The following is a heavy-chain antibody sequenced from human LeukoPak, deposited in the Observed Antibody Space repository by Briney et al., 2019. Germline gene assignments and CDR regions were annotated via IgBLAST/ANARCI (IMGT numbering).Heavy chain of an antibody. J-gene: IGHJ3*02. Sequence: GGSLRLSCAASGFTFSSYSMHWVRQAPGKGLEWVSSISSSSSYIYYADSVQGRFTFSSDNAKNSLYLQMNSLRAEDTAVYYCARQRWYYDSSGYHDAFDIWGQGTMVTVSS. CDR2: ISSSSSYI. CDR3: ARQRWYYDSSGYHDAFDI. CDR1: GFTFSSYS. D-gene: IGHD3-22*01. V-gene: IGHV3-21*01.